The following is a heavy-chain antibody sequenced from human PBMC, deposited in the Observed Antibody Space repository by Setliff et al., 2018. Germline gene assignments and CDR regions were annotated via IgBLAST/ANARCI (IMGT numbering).Heavy chain of an antibody. D-gene: IGHD5-18*01. CDR3: ISLWLGYYGLDV. J-gene: IGHJ6*02. V-gene: IGHV3-23*01. CDR1: GFTFTNYA. CDR2: ISGDGDST. Sequence: PGGSLRLSCAASGFTFTNYAMNWVRQAPGKGLEWVSTISGDGDSTYYADSVMGRFTISRDNAQNSLHPQMNSLKTEDTAVYYCISLWLGYYGLDVWGQGTTVTVSS.